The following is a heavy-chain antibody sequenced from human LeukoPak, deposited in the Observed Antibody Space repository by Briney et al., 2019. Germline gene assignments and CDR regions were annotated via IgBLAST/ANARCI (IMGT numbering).Heavy chain of an antibody. Sequence: PGGSLRLSCAASGFTFSSYAMSWVRQAPGKGLEWVSVIYSGGSTYYADSVKGRFTISRDNSKNTLYLQMNSLRAEDTAVYYCARVGDYDYVWGMSFDIWGQGTMVTVSS. V-gene: IGHV3-53*01. CDR1: GFTFSSYA. J-gene: IGHJ3*02. CDR2: IYSGGST. CDR3: ARVGDYDYVWGMSFDI. D-gene: IGHD3-16*01.